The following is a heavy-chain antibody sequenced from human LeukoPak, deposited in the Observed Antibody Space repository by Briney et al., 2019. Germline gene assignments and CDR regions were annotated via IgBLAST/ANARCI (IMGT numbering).Heavy chain of an antibody. D-gene: IGHD3-22*01. CDR3: AKQGPYDSSAYVFDY. CDR1: GGSISRSDYY. Sequence: SETLSLTCTVSGGSISRSDYYWGWVRQPPGKGLEWIGSISYSGSTYYNPSLKSRVTMFVDMSNNQFSLKLRSVTAADTAVYYCAKQGPYDSSAYVFDYWGQGTLVTVSS. CDR2: ISYSGST. V-gene: IGHV4-39*01. J-gene: IGHJ4*02.